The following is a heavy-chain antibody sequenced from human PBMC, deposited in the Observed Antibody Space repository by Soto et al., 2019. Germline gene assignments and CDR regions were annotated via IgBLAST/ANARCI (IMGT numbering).Heavy chain of an antibody. CDR3: ASSWPATSYFDY. CDR2: ISYDGSNK. J-gene: IGHJ4*02. D-gene: IGHD5-12*01. Sequence: GGSVRLSCAASGFTFSSYAMHWVRQAPGKGLEWVAVISYDGSNKYYADSVKGRFTISRDNSKNTLYLQMNSLRAEDTAVYYCASSWPATSYFDYWGQGTLVTVSS. CDR1: GFTFSSYA. V-gene: IGHV3-30-3*01.